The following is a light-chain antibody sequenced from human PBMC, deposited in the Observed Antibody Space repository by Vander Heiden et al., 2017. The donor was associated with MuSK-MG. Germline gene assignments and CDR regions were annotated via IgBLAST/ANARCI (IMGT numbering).Light chain of an antibody. CDR1: SSDVGGYNY. CDR3: CSDAGSDTWV. V-gene: IGLV2-11*01. Sequence: QSALTQPRSVSGSPGQSVTISCPGTSSDVGGYNYVSWYQQHPGKAPTLMFYDVSKRTAGAPDRFSASKSGNTATPTISGGKEEEDADYYGCSDAGSDTWVFGGGTKLTVL. J-gene: IGLJ3*02. CDR2: DVS.